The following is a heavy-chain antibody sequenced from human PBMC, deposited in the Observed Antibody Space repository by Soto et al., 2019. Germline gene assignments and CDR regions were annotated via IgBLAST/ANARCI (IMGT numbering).Heavy chain of an antibody. CDR3: AREDRDRETGLVPAAIAGMDV. CDR1: GGTFSRYS. V-gene: IGHV1-69*08. D-gene: IGHD2-2*01. Sequence: QVQLVQSGAEVKKPGSSVKVSCKASGGTFSRYSITWVRQAPGHGLEWIGRIIPIFGIASYAQKFQGRVTITADESTSTAYKELRSRRSDDTAVYYCAREDRDRETGLVPAAIAGMDVWGQGTTVTVSS. CDR2: IIPIFGIA. J-gene: IGHJ6*02.